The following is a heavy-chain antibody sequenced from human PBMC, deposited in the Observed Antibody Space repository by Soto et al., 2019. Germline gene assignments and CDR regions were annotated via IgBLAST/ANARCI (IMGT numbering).Heavy chain of an antibody. J-gene: IGHJ5*02. CDR3: ARIQRRVKLRFLELLSYNWFDP. CDR1: GFSLSNARMG. Sequence: QVTLKESGPVLVKPTETLTLTCTVSGFSLSNARMGVSWIRQPPGTALEWLAHIFSNDEKSYSTSLKSRLTISKDNSKSQVVLTMTNMDPVDTATYYCARIQRRVKLRFLELLSYNWFDPWGQGTLVTVSS. CDR2: IFSNDEK. D-gene: IGHD3-3*01. V-gene: IGHV2-26*01.